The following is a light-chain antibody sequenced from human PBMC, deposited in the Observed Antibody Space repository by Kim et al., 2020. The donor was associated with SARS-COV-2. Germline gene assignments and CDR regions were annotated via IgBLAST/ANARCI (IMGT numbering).Light chain of an antibody. J-gene: IGLJ2*01. CDR3: QSYVSSLSVI. CDR2: AIS. CDR1: RSNVGGCNY. Sequence: GQRVTISCTGTRSNVGGCNYASWYQQHPGTAPKLLIYAISNRPSGVPDRFSGSKSGNTASLAVTGLQAEDEADYYCQSYVSSLSVIFGGGTQLTVL. V-gene: IGLV1-40*01.